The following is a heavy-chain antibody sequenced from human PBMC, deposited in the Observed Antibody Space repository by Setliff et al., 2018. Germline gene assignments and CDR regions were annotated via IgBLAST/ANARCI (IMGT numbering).Heavy chain of an antibody. D-gene: IGHD4-17*01. V-gene: IGHV4-61*02. Sequence: SETLSLTCTVSGGSVSSSSYYWNWIRRPAGKGLEWIGRIYASGRTDYNPSLQSRVSISLDTSQSQFSLRLSSVAAADTALYFCARVRNDYPYYIDSWGQGTLVTVSS. CDR2: IYASGRT. CDR1: GGSVSSSSYY. J-gene: IGHJ4*02. CDR3: ARVRNDYPYYIDS.